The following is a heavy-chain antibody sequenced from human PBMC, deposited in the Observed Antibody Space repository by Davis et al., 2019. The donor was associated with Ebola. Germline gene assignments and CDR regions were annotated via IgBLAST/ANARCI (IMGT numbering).Heavy chain of an antibody. CDR1: GYIFTSYA. CDR2: INAGNGNT. V-gene: IGHV1-3*01. J-gene: IGHJ5*02. Sequence: ASVKVSCKASGYIFTSYAMHWVRQAPGQRLEWMGWINAGNGNTKYSQKFQGRVTITRDTSASTVYMELSSLRSEDTAVYYCARDGQQWLVKGWFDPWGQGTLVTVSS. D-gene: IGHD6-19*01. CDR3: ARDGQQWLVKGWFDP.